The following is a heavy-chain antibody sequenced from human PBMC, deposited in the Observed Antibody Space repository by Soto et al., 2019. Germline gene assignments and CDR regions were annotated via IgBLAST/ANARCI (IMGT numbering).Heavy chain of an antibody. CDR1: GYTFTSYA. CDR3: ASAYSSSWSPGGY. CDR2: INAGNGNT. D-gene: IGHD6-13*01. Sequence: QVQLVQSGAEVKKPGASVKVSCKASGYTFTSYAMHWVHQAPGQRLEWMGWINAGNGNTKYSQKFQGRVTITRDTSASTAYMELSSLRSEDTAVYYCASAYSSSWSPGGYWGQGTLVTVSS. V-gene: IGHV1-3*01. J-gene: IGHJ4*02.